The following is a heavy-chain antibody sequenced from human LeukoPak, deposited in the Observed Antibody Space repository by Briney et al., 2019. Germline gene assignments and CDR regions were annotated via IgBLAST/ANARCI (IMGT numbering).Heavy chain of an antibody. CDR3: AKDCGMNWYFDL. V-gene: IGHV3-23*01. CDR1: GFTFSGYA. Sequence: QTGGSLRLSCAASGFTFSGYAMSWVRQAPGKGLEWVSTISGSGGSTYYADSMKGRFTISRDNSKNTLYLQMNSLRAEDTAIYYCAKDCGMNWYFDLWGRGTLVTVSS. D-gene: IGHD1-14*01. J-gene: IGHJ2*01. CDR2: ISGSGGST.